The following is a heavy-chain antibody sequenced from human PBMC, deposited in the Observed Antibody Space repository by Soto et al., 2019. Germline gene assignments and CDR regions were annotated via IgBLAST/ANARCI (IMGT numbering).Heavy chain of an antibody. CDR2: ISGNGRNT. CDR3: AKNGLSNPPSASDS. Sequence: PRVSLRLSCAVSGLTFSSHGMSWVRQAPGKGLDWVSAISGNGRNTYYADSVKGRFTVSRDNSENTLFLQMNSLRAEDTAMYFCAKNGLSNPPSASDSCGQGSPGTVSS. D-gene: IGHD2-2*01. J-gene: IGHJ4*02. CDR1: GLTFSSHG. V-gene: IGHV3-23*01.